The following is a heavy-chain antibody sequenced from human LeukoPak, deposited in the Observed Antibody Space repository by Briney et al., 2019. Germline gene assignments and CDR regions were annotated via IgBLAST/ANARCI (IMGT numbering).Heavy chain of an antibody. V-gene: IGHV4-59*01. Sequence: SETLSLTCTVSGGSTSDYYWNWIRQPPGKGLEWIGCIYYRGTTNYNPSLNRRVTISLDSSKNQFSLRLNSVTAADTAIYYCARGPPRTGRERFFDHWGQGTLVSVSS. J-gene: IGHJ4*02. CDR3: ARGPPRTGRERFFDH. D-gene: IGHD1-1*01. CDR1: GGSTSDYY. CDR2: IYYRGTT.